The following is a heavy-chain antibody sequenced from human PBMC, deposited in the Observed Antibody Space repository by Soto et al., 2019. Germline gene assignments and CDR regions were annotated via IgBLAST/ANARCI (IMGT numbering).Heavy chain of an antibody. CDR1: GGSISRSSYY. CDR3: ARQRPGIAVASYYFDY. V-gene: IGHV4-39*01. CDR2: IYYSGST. J-gene: IGHJ4*02. Sequence: QLQLQESGPGLVTPSETLSLTCTVSGGSISRSSYYWGWIRQPPGKGLEWIGSIYYSGSTYYTPSLKSRVTISVDTSKTQFSLKLSSVTAADTAVYYCARQRPGIAVASYYFDYWGQGTLVTVSA. D-gene: IGHD6-19*01.